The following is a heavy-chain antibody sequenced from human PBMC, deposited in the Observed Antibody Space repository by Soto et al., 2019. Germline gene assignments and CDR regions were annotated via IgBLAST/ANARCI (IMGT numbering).Heavy chain of an antibody. D-gene: IGHD3-16*01. J-gene: IGHJ4*02. CDR1: GGSISSSSYY. Sequence: QLQLQESGPGLVKPSETLSLTCTVSGGSISSSSYYWGWIRQPPGKGLEWIGSIYYSGSTYYNPSLKSRVTISVDTSKNQFSLKLSSVTAADTAVYYCASSGGVMRVFDYWGQGTPVTVSS. CDR3: ASSGGVMRVFDY. CDR2: IYYSGST. V-gene: IGHV4-39*01.